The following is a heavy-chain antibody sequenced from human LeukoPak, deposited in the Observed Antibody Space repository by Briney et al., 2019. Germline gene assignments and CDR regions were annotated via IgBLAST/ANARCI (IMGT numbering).Heavy chain of an antibody. D-gene: IGHD6-6*01. Sequence: PGGSLRLSCAASGFTFSSYAMTWVRQAPGKGLEWVSAVTGSSGGTYYADSVKGRFTISRDDSKSTLYLQMNSLRVEDTAVYYCAKSGHSTSSWFDPWGQGTLVIVPS. J-gene: IGHJ5*02. CDR3: AKSGHSTSSWFDP. CDR2: VTGSSGGT. CDR1: GFTFSSYA. V-gene: IGHV3-23*01.